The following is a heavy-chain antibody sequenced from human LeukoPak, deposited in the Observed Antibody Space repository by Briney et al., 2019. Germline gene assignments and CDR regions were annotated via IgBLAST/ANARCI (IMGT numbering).Heavy chain of an antibody. CDR2: IKKDGSEK. CDR3: ARDLSGVTGYTYGRGIDY. CDR1: GFTFSSHW. J-gene: IGHJ4*02. D-gene: IGHD5-18*01. Sequence: GGSLRLSCAASGFTFSSHWMSWVRQAPGKGLEWVAKIKKDGSEKYYVDSVKGRFTISRDNAKTSLYLQMNSLRAEDTAVYYCARDLSGVTGYTYGRGIDYWGQGTLVTVSS. V-gene: IGHV3-7*01.